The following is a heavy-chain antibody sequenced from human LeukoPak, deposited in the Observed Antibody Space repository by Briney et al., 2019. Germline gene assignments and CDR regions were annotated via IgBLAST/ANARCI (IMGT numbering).Heavy chain of an antibody. V-gene: IGHV1-69*04. CDR3: AREREDSSDY. CDR2: IIPILGIA. J-gene: IGHJ4*02. CDR1: GDTFSSYT. Sequence: GSSVKVSCKASGDTFSSYTISWVRQAPGQGLEWMGRIIPILGIANYAQKFQGRVTITANKSTSTAYMELSSPRSEDTAVYYCAREREDSSDYWGQGTLVTVSS. D-gene: IGHD3-22*01.